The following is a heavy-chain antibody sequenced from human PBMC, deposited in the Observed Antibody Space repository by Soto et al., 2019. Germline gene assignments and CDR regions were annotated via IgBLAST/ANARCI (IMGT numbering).Heavy chain of an antibody. D-gene: IGHD3-3*01. V-gene: IGHV1-58*01. CDR3: AADPYYDFWSGYPPDGMDV. J-gene: IGHJ6*02. CDR2: IVVGSGNT. CDR1: GFTFTSSA. Sequence: GASVNVSCKASGFTFTSSAVQWVRQARGQRLEWIGWIVVGSGNTNYAQKFQERVTITRDMSTSTAYMELSSLRSEDTAVYYCAADPYYDFWSGYPPDGMDVWGQGTTVTVSS.